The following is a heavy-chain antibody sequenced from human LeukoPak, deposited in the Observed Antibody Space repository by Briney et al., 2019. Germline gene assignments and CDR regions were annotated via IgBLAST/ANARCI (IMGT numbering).Heavy chain of an antibody. J-gene: IGHJ4*02. CDR2: ISYDGSNK. V-gene: IGHV3-30*18. CDR1: GFICNSYG. Sequence: GGSLRLSCAASGFICNSYGTHGLRQAPGKGLEWVAVISYDGSNKYCADSVKGRFTISRDNSKKTLYLQMNSLRAEDTAVYYCAKDGSGRYNSYYFDYWGQGTLVTVSS. D-gene: IGHD3-10*01. CDR3: AKDGSGRYNSYYFDY.